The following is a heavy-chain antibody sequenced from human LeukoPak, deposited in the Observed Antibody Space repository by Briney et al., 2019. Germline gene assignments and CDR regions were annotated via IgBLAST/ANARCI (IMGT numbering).Heavy chain of an antibody. V-gene: IGHV1-46*01. Sequence: ASVKVSCKTSGYNFTNYYMHWVRQAPGHGLEWMGIMNPSGDTTTYAEKFQGRVTMTRDTSTSTVYMELSSLRPEDTAVYYCARGGALRYFEWFSAYWGQGTLVTVSS. D-gene: IGHD3-9*01. CDR3: ARGGALRYFEWFSAY. CDR2: MNPSGDTT. CDR1: GYNFTNYY. J-gene: IGHJ4*02.